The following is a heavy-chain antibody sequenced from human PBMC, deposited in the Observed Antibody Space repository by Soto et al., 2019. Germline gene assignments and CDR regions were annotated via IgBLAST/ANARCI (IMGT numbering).Heavy chain of an antibody. CDR1: GFTFSRYG. Sequence: PGGSLRLSCAASGFTFSRYGMNWVRQAPGKGLDWVAVISYDGSNKHYADSVKGRFTISRDNSKNTLYLQMNSLRAEDTAVYYCAKGGAAGTGGFGDYYYYMDVWGKGTTVTVSS. V-gene: IGHV3-30*18. J-gene: IGHJ6*03. D-gene: IGHD6-13*01. CDR3: AKGGAAGTGGFGDYYYYMDV. CDR2: ISYDGSNK.